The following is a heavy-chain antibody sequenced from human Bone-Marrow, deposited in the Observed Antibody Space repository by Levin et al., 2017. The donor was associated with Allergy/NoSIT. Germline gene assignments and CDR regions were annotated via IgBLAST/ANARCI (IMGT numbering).Heavy chain of an antibody. V-gene: IGHV3-7*01. CDR1: GFTFSTYW. CDR2: IRQDGNEK. Sequence: ASVKVSCAASGFTFSTYWMSWVRQAPGKGLEWVANIRQDGNEKHYVDSVEGRFTISRDNAKNSLYLQMSSLGAEDTAVYYCARDLSRPIHYGLNYWGQGTLVTVSS. D-gene: IGHD4-17*01. J-gene: IGHJ4*02. CDR3: ARDLSRPIHYGLNY.